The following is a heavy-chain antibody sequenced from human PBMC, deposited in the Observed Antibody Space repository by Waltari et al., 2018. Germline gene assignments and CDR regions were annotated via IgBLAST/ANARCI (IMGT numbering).Heavy chain of an antibody. Sequence: EVQLVESGGGLVQPGGSLRLSCAASGFTFSGYWMSWVRQAPGMGLEWVANIKQDGSEKYSVDSVKGRFTISRDNAKNSLYLQMNSLRAEDTAVYYCARGYCTNGVCYRSGFDSWGQGTLVTVSS. V-gene: IGHV3-7*03. CDR1: GFTFSGYW. D-gene: IGHD2-8*01. CDR3: ARGYCTNGVCYRSGFDS. J-gene: IGHJ4*02. CDR2: IKQDGSEK.